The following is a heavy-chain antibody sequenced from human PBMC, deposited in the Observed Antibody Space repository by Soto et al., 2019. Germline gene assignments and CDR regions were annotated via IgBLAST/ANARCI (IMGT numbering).Heavy chain of an antibody. V-gene: IGHV3-21*01. CDR1: GFTFSSYS. J-gene: IGHJ6*02. D-gene: IGHD2-21*02. CDR2: ISSSSSYI. Sequence: EVQLVESGGGLVKPGGSLRLSCAASGFTFSSYSMNWVRQAPGKGLEWVSSISSSSSYIYYADSVKGRFTISRDNAQNSLYLQMNSLRAEDTAVYYCAREYCGGDCYRPYYGMDVWGQGTTVTVSS. CDR3: AREYCGGDCYRPYYGMDV.